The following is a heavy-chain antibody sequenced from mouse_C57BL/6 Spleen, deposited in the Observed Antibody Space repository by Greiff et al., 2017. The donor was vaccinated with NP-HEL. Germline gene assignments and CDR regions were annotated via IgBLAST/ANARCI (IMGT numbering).Heavy chain of an antibody. V-gene: IGHV3-6*01. CDR1: GYSITSGYY. Sequence: VQLQESGPGLVKPSQSLSLTCSVTGYSITSGYYWNWIRQFPGNKLEWMGYISYDGSNNYNPSLKNRISITRDTSKNQFFLKLNSVTTEDTATYYCARGYDYDRTWFAYWGQGTLVTVSA. J-gene: IGHJ3*01. D-gene: IGHD2-4*01. CDR3: ARGYDYDRTWFAY. CDR2: ISYDGSN.